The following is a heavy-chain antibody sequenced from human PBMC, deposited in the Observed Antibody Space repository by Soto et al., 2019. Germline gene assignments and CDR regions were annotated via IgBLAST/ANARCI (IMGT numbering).Heavy chain of an antibody. D-gene: IGHD6-13*01. CDR1: GYSFTSYW. Sequence: GESLKISCKGSGYSFTSYWIGCVRQMPGKGLEWMGIIYPGDSGTRYSPSFQGQVTISADKSISTAYLQWSSLKASDTAMYYCARYSRPYYYYYGMDVWGQGTTVTVSS. CDR3: ARYSRPYYYYYGMDV. J-gene: IGHJ6*02. CDR2: IYPGDSGT. V-gene: IGHV5-51*01.